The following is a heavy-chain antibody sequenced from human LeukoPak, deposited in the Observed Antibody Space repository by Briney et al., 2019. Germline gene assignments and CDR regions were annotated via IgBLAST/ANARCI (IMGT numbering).Heavy chain of an antibody. D-gene: IGHD6-6*01. CDR1: GFPFNAYW. Sequence: PGGSLRLSCAASGFPFNAYWMTWVRQAPGKGLEWVANIRQDGDTKYYVDSVKGRFTVSRDNAKNTLYLQVNNLRAEDTAVYYCARGPNSNWSGLDFWGQGTLLTVSS. CDR2: IRQDGDTK. V-gene: IGHV3-7*01. CDR3: ARGPNSNWSGLDF. J-gene: IGHJ4*02.